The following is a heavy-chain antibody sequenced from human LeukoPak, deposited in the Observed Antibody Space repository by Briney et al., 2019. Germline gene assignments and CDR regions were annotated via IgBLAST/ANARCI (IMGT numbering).Heavy chain of an antibody. CDR3: ATDTIYYGSGSYQGY. Sequence: ASVKVSCKASGYTFTSYDISWVRQAPGKGLEWMGGFDPEDGETIYAQKFQGRVTMTEDTSTDTAYMELSSLRSEDTAVYYCATDTIYYGSGSYQGYWGQGTLVTVSS. CDR2: FDPEDGET. D-gene: IGHD3-10*01. V-gene: IGHV1-24*01. J-gene: IGHJ4*02. CDR1: GYTFTSYD.